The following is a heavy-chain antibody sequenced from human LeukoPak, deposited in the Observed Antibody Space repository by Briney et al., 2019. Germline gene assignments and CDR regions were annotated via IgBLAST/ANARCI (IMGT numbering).Heavy chain of an antibody. CDR3: VRDWGVRGNWFDP. Sequence: PSETLSLTCTVSGGSISSGGYYWSWIRQHPGKGLEWIGYIYYSGSTYYNPSLKSRVTISVDTSKNQFSLKLSSVTAADTAVYYCVRDWGVRGNWFDPWGQGTLVTVSS. CDR2: IYYSGST. V-gene: IGHV4-31*03. CDR1: GGSISSGGYY. J-gene: IGHJ5*02. D-gene: IGHD3-16*01.